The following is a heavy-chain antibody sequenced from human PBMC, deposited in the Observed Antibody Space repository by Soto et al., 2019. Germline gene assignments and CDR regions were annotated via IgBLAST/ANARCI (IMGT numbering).Heavy chain of an antibody. D-gene: IGHD1-1*01. J-gene: IGHJ3*02. CDR1: GYTFTSYG. CDR2: ISAYNGNT. V-gene: IGHV1-18*01. Sequence: ASVKVSCKASGYTFTSYGISWVRQAPGQGLEWMGWISAYNGNTNYAQKLRGRVTMTTDTSTSTAYMELRSLRSDDTAVYYCAMPGTTFSHDAFYIWGQGTMVTVSS. CDR3: AMPGTTFSHDAFYI.